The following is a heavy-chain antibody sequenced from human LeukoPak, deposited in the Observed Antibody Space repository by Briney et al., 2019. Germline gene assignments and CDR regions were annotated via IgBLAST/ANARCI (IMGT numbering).Heavy chain of an antibody. V-gene: IGHV4-39*07. J-gene: IGHJ4*02. CDR1: GGSISGSSYY. Sequence: SETLSLTCTVSGGSISGSSYYWGWIRQPPGKGLEWIGETWHSGSSTNYNPSLKSRVTTSVDKPKSQFSLKLTSVTAADTAIYYCARGNEYTWWQWSQGTLVTVSS. D-gene: IGHD2-15*01. CDR3: ARGNEYTWWQ. CDR2: TWHSGSST.